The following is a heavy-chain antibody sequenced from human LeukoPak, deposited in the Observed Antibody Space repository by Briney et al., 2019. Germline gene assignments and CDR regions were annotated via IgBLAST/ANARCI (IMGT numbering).Heavy chain of an antibody. Sequence: PSETLSLTCTVSGGSISSYYWSWIRQPPGKGLEWIGYIYYSGSTNYNPSLKSRVTISVDTSKNQFSLKLSSVTAADTAVYYCARHQWVPAFDIWGRGTMVTVSS. CDR3: ARHQWVPAFDI. CDR1: GGSISSYY. CDR2: IYYSGST. D-gene: IGHD1-26*01. V-gene: IGHV4-59*08. J-gene: IGHJ3*02.